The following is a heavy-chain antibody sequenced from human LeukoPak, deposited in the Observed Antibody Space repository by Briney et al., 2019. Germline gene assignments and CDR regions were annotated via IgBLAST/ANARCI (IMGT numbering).Heavy chain of an antibody. CDR2: IIPIFGTA. D-gene: IGHD5-18*01. J-gene: IGHJ4*02. Sequence: SVKVSCEASGGTFSSYAISWVRQAPGQGLEWMGGIIPIFGTANYAQKFQGRVTITADESTSTAYMELSSLRSEDTAVYYCARSSRYSYGLEYWGQGTLVTVSS. CDR3: ARSSRYSYGLEY. CDR1: GGTFSSYA. V-gene: IGHV1-69*01.